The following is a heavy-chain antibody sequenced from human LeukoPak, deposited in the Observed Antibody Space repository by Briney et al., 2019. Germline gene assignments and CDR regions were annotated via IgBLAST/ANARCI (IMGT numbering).Heavy chain of an antibody. CDR1: GGSISSYY. D-gene: IGHD3-22*01. CDR3: ARDQGSYDSSGNPLDC. V-gene: IGHV4-4*07. CDR2: IYTSGST. Sequence: SETLSLTCTVSGGSISSYYWSWIRQPAGRGLEWIGRIYTSGSTNYNPSLKSRVTMSVDTSKNQFSLKLSSVTAADTAVYYCARDQGSYDSSGNPLDCWGQGTLVTVSS. J-gene: IGHJ4*02.